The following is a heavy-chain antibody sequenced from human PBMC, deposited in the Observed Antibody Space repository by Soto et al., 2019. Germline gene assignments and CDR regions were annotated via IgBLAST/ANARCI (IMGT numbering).Heavy chain of an antibody. CDR3: ARLLYDRSGYYCFDY. J-gene: IGHJ4*02. CDR2: INHSGST. D-gene: IGHD3-22*01. CDR1: GGSFSGYY. V-gene: IGHV4-34*01. Sequence: PSETLSLTCAVYGGSFSGYYWSWIRQPPGKGLEWIGEINHSGSTNYNPSLKSRVTISVDTSKNQFSLKLNSVTAADTALYYCARLLYDRSGYYCFDYWGRGTLVTVSS.